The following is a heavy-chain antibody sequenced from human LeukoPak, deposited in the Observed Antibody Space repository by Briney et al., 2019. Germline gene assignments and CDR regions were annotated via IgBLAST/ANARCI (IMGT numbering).Heavy chain of an antibody. V-gene: IGHV3-21*01. CDR2: ISSSSSYI. D-gene: IGHD3-3*01. CDR1: GFTFSSYS. Sequence: GGSLRLSCAASGFTFSSYSMNWVRQAPGKGLEWVSSISSSSSYIYYADSVKGRFTISRDNAKNSLYLQMNSLRAEDTAVYYCARSDYDFWSGYKNWFDPWGRGTLVTVSS. CDR3: ARSDYDFWSGYKNWFDP. J-gene: IGHJ5*02.